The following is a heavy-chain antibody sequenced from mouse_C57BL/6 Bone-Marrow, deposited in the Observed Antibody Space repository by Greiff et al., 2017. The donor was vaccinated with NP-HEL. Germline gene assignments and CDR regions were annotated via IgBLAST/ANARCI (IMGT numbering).Heavy chain of an antibody. J-gene: IGHJ2*01. CDR2: IDPANGNT. CDR3: ARGEASYGSSLDY. CDR1: GFNIKNTY. D-gene: IGHD1-1*01. Sequence: EVKVVESVAELVRPGASVKLSCTASGFNIKNTYMHWVKQRPEQGLEWIGRIDPANGNTKYAPKFQGKATITADTSSNTAYLQLSSLTSEDTAIYYCARGEASYGSSLDYWGQGTTLTVSS. V-gene: IGHV14-3*01.